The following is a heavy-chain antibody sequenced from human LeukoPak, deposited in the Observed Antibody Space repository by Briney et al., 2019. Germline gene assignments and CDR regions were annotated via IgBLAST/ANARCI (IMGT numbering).Heavy chain of an antibody. D-gene: IGHD3-10*02. V-gene: IGHV3-11*04. CDR3: AELGITMIGGV. CDR1: GFTFGDYY. Sequence: GGSLRLSCAASGFTFGDYYMSWIRQAPGKGLEWISYISSSALTIHYADSVKGRFTISRDNAKNSLYLQMNSLRAEDTAVYYCAELGITMIGGVWGKGTTVTISS. CDR2: ISSSALTI. J-gene: IGHJ6*04.